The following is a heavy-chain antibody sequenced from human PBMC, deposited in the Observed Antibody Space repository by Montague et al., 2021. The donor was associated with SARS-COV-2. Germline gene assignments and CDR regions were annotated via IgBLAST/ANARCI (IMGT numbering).Heavy chain of an antibody. D-gene: IGHD1-1*01. CDR3: ARAQNTCFIANCVNYFDV. J-gene: IGHJ4*02. Sequence: SETLSLTCEVSGDSISSYYWSWIRQSPGKGLEWIGYVHYTGSSKYTHSLKTRVTLSLDTPKNHFSLKLRSVTSADTATYYCARAQNTCFIANCVNYFDVWGLGARVTVPS. CDR1: GDSISSYY. CDR2: VHYTGSS. V-gene: IGHV4-59*01.